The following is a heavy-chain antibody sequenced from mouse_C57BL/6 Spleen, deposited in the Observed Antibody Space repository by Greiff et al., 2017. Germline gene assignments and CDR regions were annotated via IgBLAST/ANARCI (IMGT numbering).Heavy chain of an antibody. CDR1: GYTFTDYY. V-gene: IGHV1-26*01. Sequence: EVQLQQSGPELVKPGASVKISCKASGYTFTDYYMNWVKQSHGKSLEWIGDLNPNNGGTSYNQKFKGKATLTVDKSSSTAYMELRSLTSEDSAVYYCARSITTVVATNAYWGQGTLVTVSA. D-gene: IGHD1-1*01. J-gene: IGHJ3*01. CDR3: ARSITTVVATNAY. CDR2: LNPNNGGT.